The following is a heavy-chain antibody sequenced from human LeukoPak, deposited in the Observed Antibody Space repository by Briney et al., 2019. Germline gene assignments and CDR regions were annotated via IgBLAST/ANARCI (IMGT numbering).Heavy chain of an antibody. J-gene: IGHJ4*02. D-gene: IGHD6-19*01. CDR1: KFTFSFYG. CDR3: VKENTGWSFDY. Sequence: PGGSLRLSCAASKFTFSFYGMHWVRQAPGKGLEWVTFIRFNGNDKYYADSVKGRFTISRDNSKNTLYLQMNSLRGEDTAVYYCVKENTGWSFDYWGQGTLVTASS. V-gene: IGHV3-30*02. CDR2: IRFNGNDK.